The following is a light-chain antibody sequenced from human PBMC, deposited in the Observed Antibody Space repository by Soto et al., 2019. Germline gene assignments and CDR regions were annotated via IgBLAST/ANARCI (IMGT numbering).Light chain of an antibody. CDR2: ANT. J-gene: IGLJ1*01. Sequence: QSALTQPPSVSGAPGQRVTISCTGSSSNIGPTYDVHWYQQLPGTAPKLLIYANTNRPSGVPDRFSGSKSGTSASLAITGLQAEDEADYYCQSYDSSLSGSEVFGTGTKVTVL. CDR1: SSNIGPTYD. V-gene: IGLV1-40*01. CDR3: QSYDSSLSGSEV.